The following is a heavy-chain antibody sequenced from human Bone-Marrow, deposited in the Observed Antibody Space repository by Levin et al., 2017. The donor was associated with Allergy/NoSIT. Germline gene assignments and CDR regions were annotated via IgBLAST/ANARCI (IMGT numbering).Heavy chain of an antibody. CDR3: ARVRGSRGYGADFDY. J-gene: IGHJ4*02. V-gene: IGHV4-39*01. CDR1: GDSVSNSNYY. Sequence: SETLSLTCIVSGDSVSNSNYYWGWIRQPPGKGLEWIASIYYSGSTYFNPSLKSRVTIFVDTSENQFSLRLSSVTAADTALYYCARVRGSRGYGADFDYWGQGILVTVSS. D-gene: IGHD5-12*01. CDR2: IYYSGST.